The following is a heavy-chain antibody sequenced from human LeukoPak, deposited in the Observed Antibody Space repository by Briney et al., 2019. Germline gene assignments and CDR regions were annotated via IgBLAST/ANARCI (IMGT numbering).Heavy chain of an antibody. CDR3: ARPFYDFWSGYYPWFDP. CDR1: GYTFTGYY. Sequence: ASVKVSCKASGYTFTGYYTHWVRQAPGQGLEWMGWINPNSGGTNYAQKFQGRVTMTRDTSISTAYMELSRLRSDDTAVYYCARPFYDFWSGYYPWFDPWGQGTLVTVSS. V-gene: IGHV1-2*02. J-gene: IGHJ5*02. D-gene: IGHD3-3*01. CDR2: INPNSGGT.